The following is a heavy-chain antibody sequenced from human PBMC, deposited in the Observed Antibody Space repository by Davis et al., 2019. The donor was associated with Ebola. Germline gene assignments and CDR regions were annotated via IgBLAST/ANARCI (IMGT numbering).Heavy chain of an antibody. Sequence: GESLKISCAASGFTFSTYSMSWVRQAPGKGLEWVSSISSDSDYIYYADSVKGRFTISRDNSKNTLYLQMNSLRAEDTAVYYCAKEGVAAAGPGYFDYWGQGTLVTVSS. CDR1: GFTFSTYS. CDR2: ISSDSDYI. D-gene: IGHD6-13*01. V-gene: IGHV3-21*01. CDR3: AKEGVAAAGPGYFDY. J-gene: IGHJ4*02.